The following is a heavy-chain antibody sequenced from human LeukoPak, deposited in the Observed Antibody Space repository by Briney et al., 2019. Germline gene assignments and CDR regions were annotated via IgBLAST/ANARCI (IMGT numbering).Heavy chain of an antibody. D-gene: IGHD6-13*01. J-gene: IGHJ4*02. Sequence: ASEKVSYNASSYTFTIYVIRGARHAPGKGRECVRCITAYHCNTNYAQELQGRVTMTTDTSTSTAYIELRSLRSDDTAMYYCARGDGQGFGRRWYAVFDYWGQGTLVTVSS. CDR1: SYTFTIYV. CDR2: ITAYHCNT. CDR3: ARGDGQGFGRRWYAVFDY. V-gene: IGHV1-18*01.